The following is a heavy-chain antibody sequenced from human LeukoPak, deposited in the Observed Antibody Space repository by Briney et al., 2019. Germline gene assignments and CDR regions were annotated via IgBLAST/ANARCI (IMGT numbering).Heavy chain of an antibody. D-gene: IGHD2-2*02. J-gene: IGHJ6*03. V-gene: IGHV1-18*01. Sequence: GASVKVSCKASGYTFTSNGISWVRQAPGQGLEWMGWISAYNGNTNYAQKLQGRVTMTTDTFTSTAYMELRSLRSDDTAVYYCARYCSSTSCYTGYYYYYMDVWGKGTTVTVSS. CDR1: GYTFTSNG. CDR2: ISAYNGNT. CDR3: ARYCSSTSCYTGYYYYYMDV.